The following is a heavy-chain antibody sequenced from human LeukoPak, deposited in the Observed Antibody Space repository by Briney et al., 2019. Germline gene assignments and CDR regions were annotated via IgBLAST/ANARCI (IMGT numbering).Heavy chain of an antibody. CDR1: GFTFSNYA. V-gene: IGHV3-30-3*01. CDR2: ISYDGSNK. D-gene: IGHD5-18*01. J-gene: IGHJ4*02. CDR3: ARDLYSYGHFDY. Sequence: GRSLRLSCAASGFTFSNYAMHRVRQAPGKGLEWVAVISYDGSNKYYADSVKGRFTISRDNSKNTLYLQMNSLRAEDTAVYYCARDLYSYGHFDYWGQGTLVTVSS.